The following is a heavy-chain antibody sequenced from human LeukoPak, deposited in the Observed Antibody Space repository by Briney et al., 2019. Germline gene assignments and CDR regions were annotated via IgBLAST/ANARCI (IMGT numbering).Heavy chain of an antibody. CDR2: IYDSGSA. Sequence: SETLSLTCTVSGSSISSDYYWGWIRQPPGKGLEWIGSIYDSGSAYYNPSLKSRVVISADPSKNQFSLKLTSVTAADTAVYYCARVGSSSWYGDYWGQGTLVTVSS. V-gene: IGHV4-38-2*02. J-gene: IGHJ4*02. D-gene: IGHD6-13*01. CDR3: ARVGSSSWYGDY. CDR1: GSSISSDYY.